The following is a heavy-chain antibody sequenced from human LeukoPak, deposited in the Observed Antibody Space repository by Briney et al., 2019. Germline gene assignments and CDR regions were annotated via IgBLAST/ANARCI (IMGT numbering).Heavy chain of an antibody. CDR2: IYTSGST. V-gene: IGHV4-4*07. CDR3: AREMRCSSTSCYLFDY. D-gene: IGHD2-2*01. Sequence: SETLSLTCTVSGGSISSYYRSWIRQPAGKGLEWIGRIYTSGSTNYNPSLKSRVTMSVDTSKNQFSLKLSSVTAADTAVYYCAREMRCSSTSCYLFDYWGQGTLVTVSS. CDR1: GGSISSYY. J-gene: IGHJ4*02.